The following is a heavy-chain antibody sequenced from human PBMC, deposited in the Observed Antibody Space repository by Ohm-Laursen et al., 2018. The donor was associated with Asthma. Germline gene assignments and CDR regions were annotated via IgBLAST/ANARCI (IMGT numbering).Heavy chain of an antibody. Sequence: SVKVSCKASGYTFTGYYMHWVRQAPGQGLEWMGRINPNSGGTNCAQKFQGRVTMTRDTSISTAYMELSRLRSDDTAVYYCAVAYCGGDCYQSGYWYFDLWGRGTLVTVSS. CDR1: GYTFTGYY. J-gene: IGHJ2*01. V-gene: IGHV1-2*06. CDR2: INPNSGGT. D-gene: IGHD2-21*01. CDR3: AVAYCGGDCYQSGYWYFDL.